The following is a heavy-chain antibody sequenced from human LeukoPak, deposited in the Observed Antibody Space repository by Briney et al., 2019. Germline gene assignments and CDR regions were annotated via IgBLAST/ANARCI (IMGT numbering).Heavy chain of an antibody. Sequence: ASVKVSCKASGGTFSSYAISWVRQAPGQGLEWMGGIIPIFGTANYAQKFQGRVTITADESTSTAYMELSSLRSEDTAVYYCARDYYGSGSYYKPFDYWGQGTLVTASS. CDR3: ARDYYGSGSYYKPFDY. J-gene: IGHJ4*02. D-gene: IGHD3-10*01. CDR2: IIPIFGTA. CDR1: GGTFSSYA. V-gene: IGHV1-69*01.